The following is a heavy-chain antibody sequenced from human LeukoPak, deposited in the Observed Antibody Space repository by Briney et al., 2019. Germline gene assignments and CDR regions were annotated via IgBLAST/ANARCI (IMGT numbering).Heavy chain of an antibody. CDR3: ARYGQNSGYYGWANFDY. V-gene: IGHV3-48*03. Sequence: PGGSLRLSCAASGFTFSSYEMNWVRQAPGKGLEWVSYISSSGNTIYYADSVKGRFTISRDNAKNSLYLQMNSLRAEDTAVYYCARYGQNSGYYGWANFDYWGQGTLVTVSS. CDR2: ISSSGNTI. D-gene: IGHD5-12*01. J-gene: IGHJ4*02. CDR1: GFTFSSYE.